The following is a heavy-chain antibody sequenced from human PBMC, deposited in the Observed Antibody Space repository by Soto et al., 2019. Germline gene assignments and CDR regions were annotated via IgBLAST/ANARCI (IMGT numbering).Heavy chain of an antibody. D-gene: IGHD2-15*01. CDR1: GYTLNNYV. V-gene: IGHV1-18*01. Sequence: QVQLVQSGAEVKKPGASVKVSCKASGYTLNNYVISWVRQAPGQGLEWMGWFGPYTGNTDHAQKFQGRVTMTTDQSTPTGAVELGMLRSDDAALYSCARCYFSVGSCYTCCHFDLWGRGTLGTVSS. CDR2: FGPYTGNT. J-gene: IGHJ2*01. CDR3: ARCYFSVGSCYTCCHFDL.